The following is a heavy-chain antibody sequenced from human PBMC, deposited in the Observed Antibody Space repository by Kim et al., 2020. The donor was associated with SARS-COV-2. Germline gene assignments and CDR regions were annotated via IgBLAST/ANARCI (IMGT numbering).Heavy chain of an antibody. Sequence: GGSLRLSCAASGFTFDDYAMHWVRQAPGKGLEWVSGISWNSGSIGYADSVKGRFTISRDNAKNSLYLQMNSLRAEDTALYYCAKDGRYCSSTSCDNYYYYGMDVWGQGTTVTVSS. CDR2: ISWNSGSI. CDR1: GFTFDDYA. CDR3: AKDGRYCSSTSCDNYYYYGMDV. V-gene: IGHV3-9*01. J-gene: IGHJ6*02. D-gene: IGHD2-2*01.